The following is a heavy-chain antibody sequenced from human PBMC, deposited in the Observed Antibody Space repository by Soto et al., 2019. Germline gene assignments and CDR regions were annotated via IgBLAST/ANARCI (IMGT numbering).Heavy chain of an antibody. CDR1: GFTFNNYW. Sequence: LRLSCVASGFTFNNYWMHWVRQVPGKGLVWVSRIKTDGSSPNYADSVEGRFTISSDNAKNTLYLQMNSLRAEDTAVYYCARDRIAGSGSCDNWGQGTLVTVSS. V-gene: IGHV3-74*01. D-gene: IGHD3-10*01. CDR3: ARDRIAGSGSCDN. CDR2: IKTDGSSP. J-gene: IGHJ4*02.